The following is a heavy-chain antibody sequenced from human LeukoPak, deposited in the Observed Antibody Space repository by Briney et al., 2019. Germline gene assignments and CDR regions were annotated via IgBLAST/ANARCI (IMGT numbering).Heavy chain of an antibody. J-gene: IGHJ4*02. Sequence: PSETLSLTCAVYGGSFSGYYWSWIRQPPGKGLEWIGEINHSGSTNYNPSLKSRVTISVDTSKNQFSLKLSSVTAADTAVYYCARVDGIYWGQGTLVTVSS. CDR1: GGSFSGYY. D-gene: IGHD5/OR15-5a*01. CDR2: INHSGST. V-gene: IGHV4-34*01. CDR3: ARVDGIY.